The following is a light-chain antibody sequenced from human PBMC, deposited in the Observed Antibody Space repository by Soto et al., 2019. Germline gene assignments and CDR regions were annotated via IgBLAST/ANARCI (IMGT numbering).Light chain of an antibody. CDR3: QAWDSSTANVV. CDR2: QDS. Sequence: SYELTQPPSVSVSPGQTASITCSGDKLGDKYACWYQQKPGQSPVLVICQDSKRPSGIPERFSGSNSGNTATLTIGGTQAMDEADYYCQAWDSSTANVVFGGGTKVTVL. J-gene: IGLJ2*01. V-gene: IGLV3-1*01. CDR1: KLGDKY.